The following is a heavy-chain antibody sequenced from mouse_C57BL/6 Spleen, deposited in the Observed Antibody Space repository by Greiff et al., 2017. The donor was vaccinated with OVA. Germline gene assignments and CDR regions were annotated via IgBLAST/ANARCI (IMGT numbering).Heavy chain of an antibody. D-gene: IGHD2-4*01. CDR2: IHPNSGST. V-gene: IGHV1-64*01. J-gene: IGHJ1*03. CDR1: GYTFTSYW. Sequence: QVQLQQPGAELVKPGASVELSCKPSGYTFTSYWMHWVKQRPGQGLEWIGMIHPNSGSTNYNEKFKSKATLTVDKSSSTAYMQLSSLTSEDSAVYYCATYDYDAYFDVWGTGTTVTVSS. CDR3: ATYDYDAYFDV.